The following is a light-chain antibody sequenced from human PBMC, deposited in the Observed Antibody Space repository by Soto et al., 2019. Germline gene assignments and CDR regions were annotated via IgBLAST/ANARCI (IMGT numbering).Light chain of an antibody. Sequence: QSALTQPPYVSGAPGQRVPISCTGSSSNIGAEYDVHWYQQLPGTAPKRLIYGDNNRPSGVPDRFSGSKSGTSASLAITGLQPEDEADYYCQSYDSSLTTFVFGTGTKVTVL. V-gene: IGLV1-40*01. CDR1: SSNIGAEYD. CDR2: GDN. CDR3: QSYDSSLTTFV. J-gene: IGLJ1*01.